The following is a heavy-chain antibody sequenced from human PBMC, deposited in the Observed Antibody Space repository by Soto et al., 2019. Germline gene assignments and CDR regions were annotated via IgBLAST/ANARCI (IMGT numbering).Heavy chain of an antibody. CDR1: GFTFSSFA. CDR2: IGSRGDRT. CDR3: AKCLIYRYNSGRPFDS. V-gene: IGHV3-23*01. Sequence: EVQLLESGGGLVQPGGSLRLSCAASGFTFSSFAMSWVRQAPGKGLEWVSAIGSRGDRTYSADSVTGRFTISKDNSKNTRYLHMNSVRAEDKAAYYCAKCLIYRYNSGRPFDSWGQGTLVTVSS. J-gene: IGHJ4*02. D-gene: IGHD6-19*01.